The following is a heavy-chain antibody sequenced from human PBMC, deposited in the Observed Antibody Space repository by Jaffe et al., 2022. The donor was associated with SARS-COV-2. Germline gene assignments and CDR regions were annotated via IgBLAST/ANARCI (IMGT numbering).Heavy chain of an antibody. D-gene: IGHD3-10*02. V-gene: IGHV5-51*01. CDR2: INPGDSDT. Sequence: AQLLQSGAEVKKPGESLRISCKGSGYIFTSFWIGWVRQMPGKGLEWIGIINPGDSDTQYSPAFQGQVTISADTSISTVYLQWSSLRASDTAMYYCVKRLFDVFTDNHWFDPWGQGTLVTVSS. J-gene: IGHJ5*02. CDR1: GYIFTSFW. CDR3: VKRLFDVFTDNHWFDP.